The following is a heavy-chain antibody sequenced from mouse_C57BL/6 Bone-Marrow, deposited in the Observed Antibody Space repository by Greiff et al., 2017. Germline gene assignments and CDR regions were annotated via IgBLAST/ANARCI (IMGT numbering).Heavy chain of an antibody. J-gene: IGHJ4*01. D-gene: IGHD2-5*01. CDR1: GYSITSGYD. Sequence: VQLKESGPGMVKPSQSLSLTCPVTGYSITSGYDWHWIRHFPGNKLEWMGYISYSGSTNYNPSLKSRISITHDTSKNHFFLKLNSVTTEDTATYYCARETYYSNYYAMDYWGQGTSVTVSS. CDR2: ISYSGST. V-gene: IGHV3-1*01. CDR3: ARETYYSNYYAMDY.